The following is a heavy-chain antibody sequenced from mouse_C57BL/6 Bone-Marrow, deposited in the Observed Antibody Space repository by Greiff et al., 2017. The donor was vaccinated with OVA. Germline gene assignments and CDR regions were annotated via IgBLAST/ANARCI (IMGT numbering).Heavy chain of an antibody. CDR2: IRNKANGYTT. Sequence: EVKLVESGGGLVQPGGSLSLSCAASGFTFTDYYMSWVRQPPGKALEWLGFIRNKANGYTTEYSASVKGRFTISRDNSQSILYLQMNALRAEDSATYYCARSPSYYGSSPFDYWGQGTTLTVSS. V-gene: IGHV7-3*01. CDR3: ARSPSYYGSSPFDY. CDR1: GFTFTDYY. J-gene: IGHJ2*01. D-gene: IGHD1-1*01.